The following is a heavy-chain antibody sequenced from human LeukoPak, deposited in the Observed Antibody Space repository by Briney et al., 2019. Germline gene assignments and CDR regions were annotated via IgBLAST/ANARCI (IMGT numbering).Heavy chain of an antibody. D-gene: IGHD5-18*01. V-gene: IGHV3-7*01. Sequence: PGGSLRLSCAASGFTFSSSWMTWVRQAPGKGLEWLANIKGDGSDKNYVDSVKGRFTISRDNAKNSLFLQMSSLRGEDTAVYYCARTRGYSYGSDYWGQGTLVTVSS. J-gene: IGHJ4*02. CDR1: GFTFSSSW. CDR2: IKGDGSDK. CDR3: ARTRGYSYGSDY.